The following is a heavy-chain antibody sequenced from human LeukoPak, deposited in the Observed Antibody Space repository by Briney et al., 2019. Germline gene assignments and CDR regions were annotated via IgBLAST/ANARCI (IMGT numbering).Heavy chain of an antibody. CDR2: INHSGST. D-gene: IGHD2-15*01. J-gene: IGHJ4*02. CDR3: ARGPSGGGSLEPYYFDY. V-gene: IGHV4-34*01. Sequence: TSETLSLTCAVYGGSFSGYYWSWIRQPPGKGLEWIGEINHSGSTNYNPSLKSRVTISVDTSKNQFSLKLSSVTAADTAVYYCARGPSGGGSLEPYYFDYWGQGTLVTVSS. CDR1: GGSFSGYY.